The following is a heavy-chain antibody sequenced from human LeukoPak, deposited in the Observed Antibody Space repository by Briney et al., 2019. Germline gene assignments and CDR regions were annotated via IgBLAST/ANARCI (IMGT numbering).Heavy chain of an antibody. CDR1: GFTFRSYW. D-gene: IGHD3-22*01. CDR2: IKSDGSST. CDR3: TRTYYYDSIDYFDY. J-gene: IGHJ4*02. V-gene: IGHV3-74*01. Sequence: PGGSLRLSCAASGFTFRSYWMHWVRQAPGKGLVWVSRIKSDGSSTIYADSVKGQFTISRDNAKNTLYLQMNSLRAEDTAVYYCTRTYYYDSIDYFDYWGQGALVTVSS.